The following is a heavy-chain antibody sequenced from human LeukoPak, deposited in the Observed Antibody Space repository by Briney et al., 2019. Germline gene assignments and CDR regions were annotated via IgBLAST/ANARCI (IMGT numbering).Heavy chain of an antibody. CDR3: ARDSWFLYGELRTDY. Sequence: GASVKVSCKASGYTFTSYGISWVRQAPGQGLEWMGWISAYNGNTNYAQKLQGRVTMTTDTSTSTAYMELRSLRSDDTAVYYCARDSWFLYGELRTDYWGQGTLVTVSS. CDR1: GYTFTSYG. V-gene: IGHV1-18*01. J-gene: IGHJ4*02. CDR2: ISAYNGNT. D-gene: IGHD4-17*01.